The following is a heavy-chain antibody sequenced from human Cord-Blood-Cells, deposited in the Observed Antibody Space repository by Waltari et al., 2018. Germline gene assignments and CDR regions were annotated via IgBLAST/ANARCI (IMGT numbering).Heavy chain of an antibody. CDR2: IYYSGST. V-gene: IGHV4-39*07. Sequence: QLQLQESGPGLVKPSETLSLTCTVSGGSISSSSYFCGCIRPPPGKGLEWLGGIYYSGSTYYTLSLKSRVTLSVYTSKNQFSLKLISVTAADTAVYYCARQVGYYDSSCYLYNWFDPWGQGTLVTVSS. CDR3: ARQVGYYDSSCYLYNWFDP. CDR1: GGSISSSSYF. J-gene: IGHJ5*02. D-gene: IGHD3-22*01.